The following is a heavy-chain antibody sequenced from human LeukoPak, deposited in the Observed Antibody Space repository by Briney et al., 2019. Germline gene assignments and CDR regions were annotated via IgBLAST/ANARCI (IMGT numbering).Heavy chain of an antibody. V-gene: IGHV4-61*02. CDR3: ARDGSGYCSGGSSYLGDWYFDL. Sequence: SRTLSLTCTASGGFISSGSYYWSWLRQPAGGGLEWIGRIYTSGSTNYNPSLKRRVTISVDTSKNKFTLKLRSVTATDTAVYYCARDGSGYCSGGSSYLGDWYFDLWGRGTLVTVSS. CDR1: GGFISSGSYY. J-gene: IGHJ2*01. CDR2: IYTSGST. D-gene: IGHD2-15*01.